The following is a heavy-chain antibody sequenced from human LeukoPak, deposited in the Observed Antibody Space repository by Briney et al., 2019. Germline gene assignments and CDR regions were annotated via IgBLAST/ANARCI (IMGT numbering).Heavy chain of an antibody. J-gene: IGHJ4*02. V-gene: IGHV4-59*12. D-gene: IGHD6-19*01. CDR2: IYYSGST. Sequence: SETLSLTCTVSGGSISSYYWSWIRQPPGKGLEWIGYIYYSGSTNYNPSLKSRVTISVDKSKNQFSLKLSSVTAADTAVYYCARGVNPGIAVAGTVDYWGQGTLVTVSS. CDR1: GGSISSYY. CDR3: ARGVNPGIAVAGTVDY.